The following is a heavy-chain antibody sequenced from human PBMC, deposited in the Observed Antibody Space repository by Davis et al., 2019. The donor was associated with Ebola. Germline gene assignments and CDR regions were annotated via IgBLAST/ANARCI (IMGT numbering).Heavy chain of an antibody. CDR1: GDSVSSNSAA. D-gene: IGHD3-10*01. Sequence: MPSETLSLTCAISGDSVSSNSAAWNWIRQSPSRGLEWLGRTYYRSKWYNDYAVSVKSRITINPDTSKNQFSLQLNSVTPEDTAVYYCAGITMIRGNMYYYYGMDVWGKGTTVTVSS. J-gene: IGHJ6*04. CDR3: AGITMIRGNMYYYYGMDV. CDR2: TYYRSKWYN. V-gene: IGHV6-1*01.